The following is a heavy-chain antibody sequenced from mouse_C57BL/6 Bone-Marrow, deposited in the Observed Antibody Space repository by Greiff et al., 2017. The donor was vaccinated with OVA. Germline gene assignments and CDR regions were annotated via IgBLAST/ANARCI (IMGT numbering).Heavy chain of an antibody. CDR3: ASIYYYGSSYVPSYWYFDV. J-gene: IGHJ1*03. D-gene: IGHD1-1*01. CDR1: GYTFTSYW. V-gene: IGHV1-74*01. Sequence: VQLQQPGAELVKPGASVKVSCKASGYTFTSYWMHWVKQRPGQGLEWIGRIHPSDSDTNYNQKFKGKATLTVDKSSSTAYMQLSSLTSEDSAVYYCASIYYYGSSYVPSYWYFDVWGTGTTVTVSS. CDR2: IHPSDSDT.